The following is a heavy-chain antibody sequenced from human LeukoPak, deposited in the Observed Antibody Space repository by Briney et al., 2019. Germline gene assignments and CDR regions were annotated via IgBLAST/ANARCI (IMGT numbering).Heavy chain of an antibody. CDR1: GYTFTSYG. CDR2: ISAYNGNT. D-gene: IGHD2-15*01. Sequence: ASVKVSCKASGYTFTSYGISWVRQAPGQGLEWMGWISAYNGNTNYAQKLQGRVTMTTDTSTSTAYMELRSLRSDDTAVYYCARGYCSGGSCYSVGGPDYWGQGTLVTVSS. V-gene: IGHV1-18*01. CDR3: ARGYCSGGSCYSVGGPDY. J-gene: IGHJ4*02.